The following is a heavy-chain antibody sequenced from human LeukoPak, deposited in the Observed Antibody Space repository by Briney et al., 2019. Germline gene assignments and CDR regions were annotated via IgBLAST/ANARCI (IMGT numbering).Heavy chain of an antibody. CDR3: AKSDGTLPFDY. CDR2: IKQDGSEK. CDR1: GFTFSSYW. D-gene: IGHD2-15*01. V-gene: IGHV3-7*03. J-gene: IGHJ4*02. Sequence: GGSLRLSCAASGFTFSSYWMNWVRQAPGKGLEWVANIKQDGSEKYYVDSVKGRFTISRDNAKNSLYLQMNSLRAEDTALYYCAKSDGTLPFDYWGQGTLVTVSS.